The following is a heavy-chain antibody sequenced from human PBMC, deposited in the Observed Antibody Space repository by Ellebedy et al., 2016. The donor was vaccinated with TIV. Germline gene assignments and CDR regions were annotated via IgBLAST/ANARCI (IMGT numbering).Heavy chain of an antibody. V-gene: IGHV4-39*07. CDR2: IYYSGST. Sequence: MPSETLSLTCTVSGGSISSSSYYWGWIRQPPGKGLEWIGSIYYSGSTYYNPSLKSRVTISVDTSKNQFSLKLSSVTAADTAVYYCATLPPNDYGDYYFDYWGQGTLVTVSS. J-gene: IGHJ4*02. CDR3: ATLPPNDYGDYYFDY. CDR1: GGSISSSSYY. D-gene: IGHD4-17*01.